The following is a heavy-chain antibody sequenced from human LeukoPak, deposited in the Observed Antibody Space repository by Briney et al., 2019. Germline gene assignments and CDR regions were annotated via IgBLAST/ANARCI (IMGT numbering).Heavy chain of an antibody. CDR1: GDSVSSNSVA. CDR3: ARERGGNNYGYVFDY. Sequence: SQTLSLTCAISGDSVSSNSVAWNWIRQSPSRGLEWLGGIYYRSKWYNDYAVSVESRITINPDTTKNRFSLQLNSVTPEDTAVYYCARERGGNNYGYVFDYWGQGTLVTVSS. D-gene: IGHD5-18*01. J-gene: IGHJ4*02. CDR2: IYYRSKWYN. V-gene: IGHV6-1*01.